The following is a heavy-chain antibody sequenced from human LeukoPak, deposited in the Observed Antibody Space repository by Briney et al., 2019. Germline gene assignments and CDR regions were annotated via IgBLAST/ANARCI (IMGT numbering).Heavy chain of an antibody. V-gene: IGHV3-9*01. CDR3: AKGDYDSSGYYGGLEY. J-gene: IGHJ4*02. CDR1: GFTFDDYA. D-gene: IGHD3-22*01. CDR2: ISWNSGSI. Sequence: GGSLRLSSAVSGFTFDDYAMHWVRQAPGKGLEWVSGISWNSGSIGYADSVKGRFTISRDNAKNSLYLQMNSLRAEDTALYYCAKGDYDSSGYYGGLEYWGQGTLVTVSS.